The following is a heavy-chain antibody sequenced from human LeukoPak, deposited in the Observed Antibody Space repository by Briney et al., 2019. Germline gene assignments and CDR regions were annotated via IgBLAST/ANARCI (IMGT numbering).Heavy chain of an antibody. J-gene: IGHJ4*02. Sequence: SETLSLTCTVSGYSISSGYYWGWIRQPPGKGLEWIGSIYHSGSTYYNPSLKSRVTISVDTSKNQFSLKLSPVTAADTAVYYCARGTLLGSSSSLLFDYWGQGTPVTVSS. CDR1: GYSISSGYY. CDR3: ARGTLLGSSSSLLFDY. V-gene: IGHV4-38-2*02. D-gene: IGHD6-13*01. CDR2: IYHSGST.